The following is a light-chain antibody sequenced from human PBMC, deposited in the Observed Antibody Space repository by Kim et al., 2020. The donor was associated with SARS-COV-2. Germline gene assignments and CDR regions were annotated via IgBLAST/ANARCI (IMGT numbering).Light chain of an antibody. CDR2: GAS. J-gene: IGKJ2*01. Sequence: EVVMTQSPDTLSVSPGERVTLSCKASQNVGRSLAWYEEKPGQAPRLPIYGASTRATGVPARFSGSGSGTDFTLTISSLQSEDFAVYYCQQYDKWPPYTFGQGTKLEI. V-gene: IGKV3-15*01. CDR3: QQYDKWPPYT. CDR1: QNVGRS.